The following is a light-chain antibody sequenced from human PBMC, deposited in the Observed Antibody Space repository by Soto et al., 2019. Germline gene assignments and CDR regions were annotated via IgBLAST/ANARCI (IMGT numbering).Light chain of an antibody. J-gene: IGKJ2*01. CDR1: QSVGSF. Sequence: EIVLTQSPATLSLSPGERATLSCRASQSVGSFLAWYQQKPGQSPRLLIYDASNRATGIPARFSCSGSVTDFTLTISSLEPEDFAVYFCQQRGYWPRTFGQGTKLEIK. V-gene: IGKV3-11*01. CDR2: DAS. CDR3: QQRGYWPRT.